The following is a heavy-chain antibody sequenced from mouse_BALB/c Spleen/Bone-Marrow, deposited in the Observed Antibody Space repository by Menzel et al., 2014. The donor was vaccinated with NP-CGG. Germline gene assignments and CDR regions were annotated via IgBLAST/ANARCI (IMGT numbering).Heavy chain of an antibody. Sequence: EVKLVESGPGLVKPSQSLSLTCIVTGYSITRDYAWNWIRQFPGNKLEWIGYISYSGSTTYNPSLESRISITRDTSKNQSFLQLNSVTTEDTATYYCARSSSYDYDVGFAYWGQGTLGTVSA. CDR3: ARSSSYDYDVGFAY. V-gene: IGHV3-2*02. CDR2: ISYSGST. J-gene: IGHJ3*01. CDR1: GYSITRDYA. D-gene: IGHD2-4*01.